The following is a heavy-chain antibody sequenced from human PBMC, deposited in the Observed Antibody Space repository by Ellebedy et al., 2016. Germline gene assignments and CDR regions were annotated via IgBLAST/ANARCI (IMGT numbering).Heavy chain of an antibody. CDR3: ARERPGSGEFDY. D-gene: IGHD1-26*01. CDR2: INPNDGTT. J-gene: IGHJ4*02. Sequence: ASVKVSCKASGYTFISYLMHWVRQAPGQGLEHMGKINPNDGTTSYAQKLQSRVTMTRDTSTSIVYMELSSLRSEDAAVYYCARERPGSGEFDYWGQGTLVTVSS. V-gene: IGHV1-46*01. CDR1: GYTFISYL.